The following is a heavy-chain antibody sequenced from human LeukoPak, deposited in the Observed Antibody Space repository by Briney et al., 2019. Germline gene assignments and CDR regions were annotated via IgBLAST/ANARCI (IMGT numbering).Heavy chain of an antibody. V-gene: IGHV3-23*01. D-gene: IGHD4-17*01. CDR1: GFIFRTYG. J-gene: IGHJ3*02. CDR2: ITAGGGNT. CDR3: ARPQHGDLYAFDI. Sequence: GGSLRLSCAASGFIFRTYGMNWVRQAPGKGLEYVSGITAGGGNTYYGDSLKDRFTISRDNAKNTLYLQMNSLRAEDTAVYYCARPQHGDLYAFDIWGQGTMVTVSS.